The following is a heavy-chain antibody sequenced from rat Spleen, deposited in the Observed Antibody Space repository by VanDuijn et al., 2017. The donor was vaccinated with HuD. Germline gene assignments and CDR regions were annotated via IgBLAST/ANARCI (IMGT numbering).Heavy chain of an antibody. CDR2: ISAGGDNT. CDR3: TRENWVFDY. CDR1: GFTFSNYY. Sequence: EVQLVESGGGLVQPGRSMKLSCAASGFTFSNYYMAWVRQAPTKGLEWVAYISAGGDNTYYRDSVKGRFTISRDDGKSTLYLQMNSLRSEDTATYFCTRENWVFDYWGQGVMVTVSS. V-gene: IGHV5-25*01. J-gene: IGHJ2*01. D-gene: IGHD5-1*01.